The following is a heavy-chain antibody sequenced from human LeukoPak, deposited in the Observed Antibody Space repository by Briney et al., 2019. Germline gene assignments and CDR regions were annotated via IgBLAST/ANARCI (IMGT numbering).Heavy chain of an antibody. CDR3: ARVVIGGGGYEGDY. CDR1: GYTFTSYD. V-gene: IGHV1-8*01. J-gene: IGHJ4*02. CDR2: MNPNSGNT. Sequence: ASVKVSCKASGYTFTSYDINWVRQATGQGLEWMGWMNPNSGNTGYAQKFRGRVTMTRNTSISTAYMELSSLRSEDTAVYYCARVVIGGGGYEGDYWGQGTLVTVSS. D-gene: IGHD5-12*01.